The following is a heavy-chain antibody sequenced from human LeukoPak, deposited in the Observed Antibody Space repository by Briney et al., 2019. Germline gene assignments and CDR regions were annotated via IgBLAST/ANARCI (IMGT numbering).Heavy chain of an antibody. D-gene: IGHD3-10*01. V-gene: IGHV1-18*01. CDR1: GYTFTSYG. J-gene: IGHJ4*02. CDR2: IGAYNGNT. CDR3: ASEAMGSITMVRGVMDY. Sequence: ASVKVSFKASGYTFTSYGISWVRQAPGQGLEWMGWIGAYNGNTNYAQKLQGRVTMTTDTSTSTAYMELRSLRSDDTAVYYCASEAMGSITMVRGVMDYWGQGTLVTVSS.